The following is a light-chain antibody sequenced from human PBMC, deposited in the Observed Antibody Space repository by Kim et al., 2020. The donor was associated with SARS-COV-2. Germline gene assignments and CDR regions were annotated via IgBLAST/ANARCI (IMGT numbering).Light chain of an antibody. CDR1: SSNSGSNY. CDR2: RNN. V-gene: IGLV1-47*01. CDR3: AAWDDSLSGWV. J-gene: IGLJ3*02. Sequence: GQGGTISCSGSSSNSGSNYVYGYQQLPGTAPKLLIYRNNQRPSGVPDRFSGSKSGTSASLAISGLRSEDEADYYCAAWDDSLSGWVFGGGTQLTVL.